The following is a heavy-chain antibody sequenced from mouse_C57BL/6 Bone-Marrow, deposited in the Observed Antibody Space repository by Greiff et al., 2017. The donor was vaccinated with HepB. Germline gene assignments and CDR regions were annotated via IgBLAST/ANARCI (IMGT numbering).Heavy chain of an antibody. V-gene: IGHV1-82*01. CDR3: ARERVLLRYPGYFDV. CDR1: GYAFSSSW. Sequence: VQLQQSGPELVKPGASVKISCKASGYAFSSSWMNWVKQRPGKGLEGIGRIYPGDGDTNYNGKFKGKATLTADKSSSTAYMQLSSLTAEDSAVYFCARERVLLRYPGYFDVWGTGTTVTVSS. D-gene: IGHD1-1*01. J-gene: IGHJ1*03. CDR2: IYPGDGDT.